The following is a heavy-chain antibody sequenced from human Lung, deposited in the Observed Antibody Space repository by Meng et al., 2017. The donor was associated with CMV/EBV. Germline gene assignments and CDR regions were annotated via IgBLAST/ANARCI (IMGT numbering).Heavy chain of an antibody. CDR2: IDDSGST. CDR1: GVSISSNIR. Sequence: GPGLVKPSGTLSLPCGVSGVSISSNIRWTWVRQPPGKGLEWIGDIDDSGSTNYNPSLNSRISISLDKSKNHFSLKVNSVTAADTAVYYCARGKQDAWELLAYWGQGALVTVSS. V-gene: IGHV4-4*02. CDR3: ARGKQDAWELLAY. J-gene: IGHJ4*02. D-gene: IGHD1-26*01.